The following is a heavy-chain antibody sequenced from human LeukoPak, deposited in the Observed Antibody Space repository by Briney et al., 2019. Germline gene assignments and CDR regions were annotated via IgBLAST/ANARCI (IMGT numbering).Heavy chain of an antibody. J-gene: IGHJ4*02. Sequence: GGSLRLSCAASGFTFSSYAMHWVRQAPGKGLEWVAVISYDGSNKYYADSEKGRFTISRDNSKNTLYLQMNSLRAEDTAVYYCARDPDIYGSGSFLFDYWGQGTLVTVSS. D-gene: IGHD3-10*01. CDR3: ARDPDIYGSGSFLFDY. CDR1: GFTFSSYA. CDR2: ISYDGSNK. V-gene: IGHV3-30*04.